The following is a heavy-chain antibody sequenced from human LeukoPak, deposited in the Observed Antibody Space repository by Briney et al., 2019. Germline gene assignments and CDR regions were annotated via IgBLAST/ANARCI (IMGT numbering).Heavy chain of an antibody. CDR3: AKDQFGSGWYFWGY. CDR2: ISVSGGST. V-gene: IGHV3-23*01. Sequence: GGSLRLSCAASGFTFSNYAMSWVRQAPGKGLEWVSTISVSGGSTFYADSVKGRFTISRDNSKNALYLQMNSLRAEDTAVYYCAKDQFGSGWYFWGYWGQGTLATVSS. J-gene: IGHJ4*02. D-gene: IGHD6-19*01. CDR1: GFTFSNYA.